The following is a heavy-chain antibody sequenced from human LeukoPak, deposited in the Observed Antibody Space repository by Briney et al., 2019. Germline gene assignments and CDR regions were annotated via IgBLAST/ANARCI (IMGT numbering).Heavy chain of an antibody. D-gene: IGHD3-10*01. Sequence: PGGSLRLSCTASGFTFGDYAMSWFRQAPGKGLEWVSAISGSGGSTYYADSVKGRFTISRDNSKNTLYLQMNSLRAEDTAVYYCAKDLGSNAGGEDYWGQGTLVTVSS. CDR1: GFTFGDYA. J-gene: IGHJ4*02. CDR3: AKDLGSNAGGEDY. V-gene: IGHV3-23*01. CDR2: ISGSGGST.